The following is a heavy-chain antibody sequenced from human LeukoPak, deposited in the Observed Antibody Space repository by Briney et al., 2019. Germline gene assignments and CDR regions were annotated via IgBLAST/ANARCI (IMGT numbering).Heavy chain of an antibody. CDR3: ARDDMGPGDLYYFDY. CDR1: GGTFSSYA. Sequence: SVKVSCKASGGTFSSYAISWVRQAPGQGLERMGRIIPIFGIANYAQKFQGRVTITADKSTSTAYMELSSLRSEDAAVYYCARDDMGPGDLYYFDYWGQGTLVTVSS. CDR2: IIPIFGIA. J-gene: IGHJ4*02. V-gene: IGHV1-69*04. D-gene: IGHD7-27*01.